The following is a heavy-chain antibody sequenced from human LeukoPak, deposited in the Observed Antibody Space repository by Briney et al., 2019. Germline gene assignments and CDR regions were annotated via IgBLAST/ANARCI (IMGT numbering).Heavy chain of an antibody. Sequence: PSETLSLTSTVSGGSISSYYWSWIRQPPGKGLEWIGYIYYIGSTNYNPSLKSRVTISVDTSKNQFSLKLSSVTAADTAVYYCARVGPLGYYYYGMDVWGQGTTVTVSS. CDR1: GGSISSYY. CDR2: IYYIGST. J-gene: IGHJ6*02. V-gene: IGHV4-59*01. CDR3: ARVGPLGYYYYGMDV.